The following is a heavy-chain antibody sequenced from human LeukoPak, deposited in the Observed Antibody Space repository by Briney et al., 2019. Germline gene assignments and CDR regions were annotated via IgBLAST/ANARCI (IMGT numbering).Heavy chain of an antibody. V-gene: IGHV4-39*02. Sequence: SETLSLTCTVSVVSISSSFYYCGWIRQPPRKGLEWIESIYYSGNTYYNPSRKSLVTISVDTSKNPFSLHVRSVTAADTAVYYCARVKRASSVTIFGVVPDCWGQGTLVTVSS. J-gene: IGHJ4*02. CDR2: IYYSGNT. CDR1: VVSISSSFYY. D-gene: IGHD3-3*01. CDR3: ARVKRASSVTIFGVVPDC.